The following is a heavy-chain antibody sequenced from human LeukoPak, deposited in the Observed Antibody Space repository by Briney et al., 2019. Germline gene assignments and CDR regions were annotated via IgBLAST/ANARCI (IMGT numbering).Heavy chain of an antibody. D-gene: IGHD6-13*01. CDR3: ARDLLAAGDY. CDR2: INSGSTNP. Sequence: PGGSLRLSCEASGFIFSSYTMNWIRQAPGKGLEWVASINSGSTNPYYADSVKGRFTISRDDAKKSLYLQMTSLRVEDTSVYYCARDLLAAGDYWGQGTLVTVSS. J-gene: IGHJ4*02. CDR1: GFIFSSYT. V-gene: IGHV3-21*01.